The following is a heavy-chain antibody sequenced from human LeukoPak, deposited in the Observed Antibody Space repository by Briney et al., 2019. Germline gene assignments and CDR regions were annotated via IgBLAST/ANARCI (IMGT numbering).Heavy chain of an antibody. D-gene: IGHD2/OR15-2a*01. CDR3: ASLSNPDAFDI. Sequence: ASVKVSCKASGYTFTGYYMHWVRQAPGQGLEWMGRINPNSGVTHYAQKFQGRVTMTRDTSISTAYMELSRLRSDDTAVYYCASLSNPDAFDIWGQGTMVTGSS. J-gene: IGHJ3*02. CDR2: INPNSGVT. CDR1: GYTFTGYY. V-gene: IGHV1-2*06.